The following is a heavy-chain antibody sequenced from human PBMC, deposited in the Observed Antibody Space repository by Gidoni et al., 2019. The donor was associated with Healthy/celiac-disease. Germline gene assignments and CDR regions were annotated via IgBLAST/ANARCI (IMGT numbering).Heavy chain of an antibody. D-gene: IGHD6-6*01. J-gene: IGHJ6*02. CDR2: ISGSGGST. Sequence: QLLESGGGLVQPGGSLRLSCAASGFTFSSYAMSWVRQAPGKGLEWVSAISGSGGSTYYADSVKGRFTISRDNSKNTLYLQMNSLRAEDTAVYYCAKDSSSSGWNYYGMDVWGQGTTVTVSS. CDR3: AKDSSSSGWNYYGMDV. V-gene: IGHV3-23*01. CDR1: GFTFSSYA.